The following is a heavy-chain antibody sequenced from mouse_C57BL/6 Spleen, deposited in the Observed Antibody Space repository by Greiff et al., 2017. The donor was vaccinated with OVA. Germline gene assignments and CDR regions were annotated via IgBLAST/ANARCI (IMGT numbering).Heavy chain of an antibody. D-gene: IGHD4-1*01. J-gene: IGHJ2*01. CDR1: GYTFTSYG. CDR2: IYPRSGNT. CDR3: ESGRGGGYFDY. V-gene: IGHV1-81*01. Sequence: QVQLKESGAELARPGASVKLSCKASGYTFTSYGISWVKQRTGQGLEWIGEIYPRSGNTYYNEKFKGKATLTADKSSSTAYMELRSQTSEDSAVYFCESGRGGGYFDYWGQGTTLTVSS.